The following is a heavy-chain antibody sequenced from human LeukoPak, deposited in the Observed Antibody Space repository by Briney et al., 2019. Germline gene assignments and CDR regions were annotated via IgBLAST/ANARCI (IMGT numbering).Heavy chain of an antibody. D-gene: IGHD2-15*01. CDR3: AKDGQVYSGGSWFY. J-gene: IGHJ4*02. V-gene: IGHV3-48*03. Sequence: GGSLRLSCAASRFTFNSYEMNWVRQAPGKWLEWVSYISSSGSAIYYADSMKGRFTISRGNSKNTLYLQMNSLRAEDTAVYYCAKDGQVYSGGSWFYWGQGTLVTVSS. CDR2: ISSSGSAI. CDR1: RFTFNSYE.